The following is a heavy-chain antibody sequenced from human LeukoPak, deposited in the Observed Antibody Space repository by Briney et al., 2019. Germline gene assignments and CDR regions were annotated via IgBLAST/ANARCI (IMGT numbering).Heavy chain of an antibody. J-gene: IGHJ4*02. CDR3: AKNARAIAVLNHFDY. CDR1: GFTFSSYA. CDR2: ISGSAGST. D-gene: IGHD6-19*01. Sequence: PGGSLRLSCAASGFTFSSYAMSWVLQAPGKGLEWVSVISGSAGSTYYADSVKGRFTISRDNSKNTLYLQINSLRAEDTAVYYCAKNARAIAVLNHFDYWGQGTLVTVSS. V-gene: IGHV3-23*01.